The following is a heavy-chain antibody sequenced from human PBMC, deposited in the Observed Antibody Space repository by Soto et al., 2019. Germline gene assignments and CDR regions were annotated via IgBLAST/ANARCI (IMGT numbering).Heavy chain of an antibody. CDR2: ISGSGSST. Sequence: GGSLRLSCAASGFTFSSYAMSWVRQAPGKGLEWVSAISGSGSSTYYADSVKGRFTISRDNSKNTLYLQMNSLRAEDTAVYYCAKNPIEYSSSGYYYGMDVWGQGTTVTVSS. CDR3: AKNPIEYSSSGYYYGMDV. V-gene: IGHV3-23*01. CDR1: GFTFSSYA. J-gene: IGHJ6*02. D-gene: IGHD6-6*01.